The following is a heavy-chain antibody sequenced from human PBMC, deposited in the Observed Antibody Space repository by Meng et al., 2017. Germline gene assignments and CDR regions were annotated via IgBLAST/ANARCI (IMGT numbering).Heavy chain of an antibody. CDR3: AHRSSAWAFDS. CDR1: GFSLSTGGVG. Sequence: TFKESGPTLVKPTQTLTLNCNFYGFSLSTGGVGVGWIRQPPGKALEWLALIYWDDDTRYSPSLKSRLSITKDTSKNQVFLTMTNMDPVDTATYYCAHRSSAWAFDSWGQGTLVTVSS. J-gene: IGHJ4*02. V-gene: IGHV2-5*02. CDR2: IYWDDDT. D-gene: IGHD7-27*01.